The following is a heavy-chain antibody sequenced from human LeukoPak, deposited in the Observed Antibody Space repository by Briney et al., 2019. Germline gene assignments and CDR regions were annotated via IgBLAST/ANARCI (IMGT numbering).Heavy chain of an antibody. V-gene: IGHV6-1*01. J-gene: IGHJ6*02. D-gene: IGHD6-19*01. CDR1: GDRVSSNSAA. CDR2: TYYRSKWYN. Sequence: SQTLSLTCAISGDRVSSNSAAWNWIRQSPSRGLEWLGRTYYRSKWYNDYAVSVKSRITINPDTSKNQFSLQLNSVTPEDTAVYYCARDYVISAVASWYYYYGMDVWGQGTTVTVSS. CDR3: ARDYVISAVASWYYYYGMDV.